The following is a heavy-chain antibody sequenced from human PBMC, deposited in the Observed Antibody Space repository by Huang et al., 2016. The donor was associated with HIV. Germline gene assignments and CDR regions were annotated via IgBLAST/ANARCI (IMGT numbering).Heavy chain of an antibody. CDR1: GFTFSSYW. J-gene: IGHJ4*02. D-gene: IGHD3-22*01. Sequence: EVQLVESGGGLVQPGGSLSLSCAASGFTFSSYWMHWVRQAPGKGLVWVSRINSDGSSSGCADAVKGRFTISRDNAKNTLYRQMNSLRAEDTAVYYCVRDPRIQSWLNYFDYWGQGTLVSVSS. V-gene: IGHV3-74*01. CDR2: INSDGSSS. CDR3: VRDPRIQSWLNYFDY.